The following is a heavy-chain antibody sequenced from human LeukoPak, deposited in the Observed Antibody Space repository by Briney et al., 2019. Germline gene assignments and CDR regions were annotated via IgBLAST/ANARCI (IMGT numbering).Heavy chain of an antibody. CDR1: GFTFSNFG. D-gene: IGHD6-6*01. CDR3: AKDAGPRQLVFFDS. Sequence: GGSLRLSCTATGFTFSNFGMAWVRQAPGQGLEWVSTISGDGNNIRQADSVKGRFTISRDNSRSTLYLQMNSLRAEDTAVYYCAKDAGPRQLVFFDSWGQGTLVTVSS. V-gene: IGHV3-23*01. CDR2: ISGDGNNI. J-gene: IGHJ4*02.